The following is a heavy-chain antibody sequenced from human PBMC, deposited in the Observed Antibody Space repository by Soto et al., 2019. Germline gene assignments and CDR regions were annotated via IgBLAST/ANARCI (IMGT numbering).Heavy chain of an antibody. V-gene: IGHV3-23*01. CDR2: ISGSGSST. J-gene: IGHJ4*02. CDR3: ARGFATTGYLVDY. D-gene: IGHD3-9*01. Sequence: EVQLLESGGGLVQPGGSLRLSCAASGFTFSNYAMTWVRQAPGKGLQWVSAISGSGSSTKYADSVKGRFTISRDNSKNTLSLQMNSLRGEDTAVYFCARGFATTGYLVDYWGQGTLVTVSS. CDR1: GFTFSNYA.